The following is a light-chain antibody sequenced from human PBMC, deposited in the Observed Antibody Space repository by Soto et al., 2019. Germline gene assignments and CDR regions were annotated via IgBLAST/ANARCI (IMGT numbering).Light chain of an antibody. CDR1: SSNIGAGYD. J-gene: IGLJ3*02. V-gene: IGLV1-40*01. CDR3: QSYDSSLSGWV. CDR2: GNS. Sequence: QSVLTQPPSVSGAPGQRVTISCTGSSSNIGAGYDVHWYQQLPGTAPKLPIYGNSTRPSGVPDRFSGSKSGTSASLAITGVGAEDEADYYCQSYDSSLSGWVFGGGTKLTVL.